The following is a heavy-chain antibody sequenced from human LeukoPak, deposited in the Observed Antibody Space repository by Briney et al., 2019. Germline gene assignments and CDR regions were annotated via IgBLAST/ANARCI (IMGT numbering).Heavy chain of an antibody. CDR2: IYHSGST. D-gene: IGHD3-22*01. Sequence: SETLSLTCTVSGGSISTYYWSWIRQPPGEGLEWIGYIYHSGSTNYNPSLKSRVTISVDTSQNQFSLKLTSVTAADTVVYYCARDRYYYDTSGYYSAFDTWGQGTMVTVSS. V-gene: IGHV4-59*01. J-gene: IGHJ3*02. CDR3: ARDRYYYDTSGYYSAFDT. CDR1: GGSISTYY.